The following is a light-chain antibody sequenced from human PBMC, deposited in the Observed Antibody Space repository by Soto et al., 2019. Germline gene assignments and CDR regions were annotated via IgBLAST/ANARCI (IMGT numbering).Light chain of an antibody. CDR2: GAS. Sequence: ENVLTQSPGTLSLSPGERATLSCRASQSVAINYLARHQQKPGQAPRLLIFGASSRASGIPDRFSGSGSGTDFTLTISRLEPEDSAVYYCQQYGGPWTFGQGTKVDIK. CDR3: QQYGGPWT. V-gene: IGKV3-20*01. CDR1: QSVAINY. J-gene: IGKJ1*01.